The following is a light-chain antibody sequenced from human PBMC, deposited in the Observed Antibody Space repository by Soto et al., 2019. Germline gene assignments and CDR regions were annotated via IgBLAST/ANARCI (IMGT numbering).Light chain of an antibody. CDR2: YDT. Sequence: SYELTQPPSVSVAPGKTARITCGGNNIGSKSVHWYQQKPGRAPVLVIYYDTDRPSGIPERFSGSSSGNTATLTISRVEAGDEADYYCQVWDSSSDHVVFGGGTKVTVL. J-gene: IGLJ2*01. V-gene: IGLV3-21*04. CDR1: NIGSKS. CDR3: QVWDSSSDHVV.